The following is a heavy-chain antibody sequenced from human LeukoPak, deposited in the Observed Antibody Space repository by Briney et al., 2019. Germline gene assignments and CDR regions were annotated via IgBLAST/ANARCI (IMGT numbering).Heavy chain of an antibody. CDR1: RFTFSSYW. CDR3: AKDAGSRLFDY. CDR2: ISGSGGST. D-gene: IGHD3-10*01. V-gene: IGHV3-23*01. Sequence: GGSLRLSCAASRFTFSSYWMHWVRQAPGKGLEWVSAISGSGGSTYYADSVKGRFTISRDNSKNTLYLQMNSLRAEDTAVYYCAKDAGSRLFDYWGQGTLVTVSS. J-gene: IGHJ4*02.